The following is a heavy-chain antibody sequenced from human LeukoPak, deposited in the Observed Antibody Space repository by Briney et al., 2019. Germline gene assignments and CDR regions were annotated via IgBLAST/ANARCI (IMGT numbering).Heavy chain of an antibody. CDR2: INQDGSEK. J-gene: IGHJ4*02. Sequence: GGSLRLSCAASGFTFSRYWMAWVRQIPGKGLEWVANINQDGSEKNYVDSVKGRFTISRDNAKNSLFLQMNSLRAEDTAVYYCASRIGYDSSEVYWGQGTLVTVSS. D-gene: IGHD3-22*01. V-gene: IGHV3-7*01. CDR1: GFTFSRYW. CDR3: ASRIGYDSSEVY.